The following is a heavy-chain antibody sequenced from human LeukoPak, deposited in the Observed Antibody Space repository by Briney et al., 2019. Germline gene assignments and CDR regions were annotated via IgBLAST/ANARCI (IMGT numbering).Heavy chain of an antibody. D-gene: IGHD4-11*01. CDR1: GFSVSRYW. Sequence: PGGSLRLSCAASGFSVSRYWMSWVRQAPGEGLEWVSYISSSSSTIYYADSVKGRFTISRDNAKNSLYLQMNSLRAEDTAVYSCAKEGDSNSADYWGQGTLVTVSS. CDR2: ISSSSSTI. CDR3: AKEGDSNSADY. V-gene: IGHV3-48*01. J-gene: IGHJ4*02.